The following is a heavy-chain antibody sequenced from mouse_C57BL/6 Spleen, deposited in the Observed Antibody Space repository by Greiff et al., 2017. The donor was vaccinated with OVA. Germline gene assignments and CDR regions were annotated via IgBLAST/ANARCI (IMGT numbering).Heavy chain of an antibody. J-gene: IGHJ4*01. CDR3: ARDDYSNYGYAMDY. D-gene: IGHD2-5*01. V-gene: IGHV3-6*01. CDR1: GYSITSGYY. Sequence: EVKLQESGPGLVKPSQSLSLTCSVTGYSITSGYYWNWIRQFPGNKLEWMGYISYDGSNNYNPSLKNRISITRDTSKNQFFLKLNSVTTEDTATYYCARDDYSNYGYAMDYWGQGTSVTVSS. CDR2: ISYDGSN.